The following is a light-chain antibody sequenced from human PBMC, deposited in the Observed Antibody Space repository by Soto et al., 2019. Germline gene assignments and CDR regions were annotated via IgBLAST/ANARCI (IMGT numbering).Light chain of an antibody. CDR2: DVS. V-gene: IGKV3-15*01. J-gene: IGKJ5*01. CDR3: QQYNNWPPT. CDR1: QSARIS. Sequence: EIVLTQSPGTLSLSPGERATLSCRASQSARISLGWYQQKPGQAPRLLIYDVSTRATGVPARFSGSGSGTEFTLTISSPQSEDFAVYYCQQYNNWPPTFGQGTRLEIK.